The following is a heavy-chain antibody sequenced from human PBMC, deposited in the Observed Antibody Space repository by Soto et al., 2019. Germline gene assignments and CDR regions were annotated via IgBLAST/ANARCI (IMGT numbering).Heavy chain of an antibody. D-gene: IGHD3-9*01. Sequence: GGFLRLSCAASGFTFDDYTMHWVRQAPGKGLEWVSLISWDGGSTYYADSVKGRFTISRDNSKNSLYLQMNSLRTEDTALYYCAKEGSTTYYDILNLAAAFDYWGQGTLVTVSS. CDR3: AKEGSTTYYDILNLAAAFDY. V-gene: IGHV3-43*01. CDR1: GFTFDDYT. CDR2: ISWDGGST. J-gene: IGHJ4*02.